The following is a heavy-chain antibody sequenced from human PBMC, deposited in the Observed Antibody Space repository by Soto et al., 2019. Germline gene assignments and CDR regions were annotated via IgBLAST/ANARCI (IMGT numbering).Heavy chain of an antibody. J-gene: IGHJ4*02. CDR1: GFTFSSYA. V-gene: IGHV3-30-3*01. CDR3: ARDGTGYSYGYFSSTSQYYFDY. CDR2: ISYDGSNK. D-gene: IGHD5-18*01. Sequence: QVQLVESGGGVVQPGRSLRLSCAASGFTFSSYAMHWVRQAPGKGLEWVAVISYDGSNKYYADSVKGRFTISRDNSKNTLYLQMNSLRAEDTAVYYCARDGTGYSYGYFSSTSQYYFDYWGQGTLVTVSS.